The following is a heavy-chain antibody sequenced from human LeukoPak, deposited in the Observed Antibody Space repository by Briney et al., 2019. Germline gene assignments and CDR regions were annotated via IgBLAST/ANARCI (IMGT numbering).Heavy chain of an antibody. J-gene: IGHJ3*02. D-gene: IGHD3-22*01. CDR3: ARVNYYDSSGYHDAFDI. Sequence: SETLSLTCTVSGGSISSSSYYWGWIRQPPGKGLEWIGSIYYSVSTYYNPSLKSRVTISVDTSKNQFSLKLSSVTAADTAVYYCARVNYYDSSGYHDAFDIWGQGTMVTVSS. CDR2: IYYSVST. CDR1: GGSISSSSYY. V-gene: IGHV4-39*07.